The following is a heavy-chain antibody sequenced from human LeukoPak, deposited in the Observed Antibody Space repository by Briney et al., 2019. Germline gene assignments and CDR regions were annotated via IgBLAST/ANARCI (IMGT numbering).Heavy chain of an antibody. D-gene: IGHD2-15*01. J-gene: IGHJ4*02. CDR3: ARDVLPQDY. CDR2: IHYIGST. Sequence: SETLSLTCTVSGGSIRCYYWSWIRQPPGKGLEWIGYIHYIGSTNYNPSLKSRVTISVDTSKNQFSLKVSSVTAADTAVYYCARDVLPQDYWGQGTLVTVSS. CDR1: GGSIRCYY. V-gene: IGHV4-59*01.